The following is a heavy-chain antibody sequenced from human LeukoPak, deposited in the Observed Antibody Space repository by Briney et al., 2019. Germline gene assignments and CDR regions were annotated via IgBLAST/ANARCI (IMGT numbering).Heavy chain of an antibody. CDR3: ARVTGYMIEDYFDY. CDR1: GSSISNYY. D-gene: IGHD3-9*01. V-gene: IGHV4-39*07. Sequence: SETLSLTCTVSGSSISNYYWGWIRQAPGKGLEWIGSIYYSGSTYYNPSLKSRVTISVDTSKNQFSLKLRSVTAADTAVYYCARVTGYMIEDYFDYWGQGILVTVSS. J-gene: IGHJ4*02. CDR2: IYYSGST.